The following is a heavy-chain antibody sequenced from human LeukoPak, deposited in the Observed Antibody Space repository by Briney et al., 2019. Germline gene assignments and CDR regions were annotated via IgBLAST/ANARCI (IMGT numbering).Heavy chain of an antibody. Sequence: GGSLRLSCAASGFTFSSYSMNWVRQAPGKGLEWVSYISSSSSTIYYADSVKGRFTISRDNAKNSLYLQMNSLRAEDTAVYYCAREGGDRRYDAFDIWGQGTMVTVSS. CDR2: ISSSSSTI. J-gene: IGHJ3*02. CDR1: GFTFSSYS. V-gene: IGHV3-48*01. D-gene: IGHD3-10*01. CDR3: AREGGDRRYDAFDI.